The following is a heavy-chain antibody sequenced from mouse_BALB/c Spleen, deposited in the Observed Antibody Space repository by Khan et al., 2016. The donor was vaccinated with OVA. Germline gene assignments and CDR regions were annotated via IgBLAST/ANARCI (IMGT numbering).Heavy chain of an antibody. CDR3: ARLEDI. CDR2: ICAGGSS. D-gene: IGHD1-3*01. CDR1: GFSLTTYG. Sequence: VQLKESGPGLVAPSQSLSLSCTVSGFSLTTYGVPWVRQPPGKGLEWLAVICAGGSSTYNSALMSRLSIRNDNSKSQVFLKMNSLQTDDTAMYYCARLEDIWGQGTTLTVS. V-gene: IGHV2-9*02. J-gene: IGHJ2*01.